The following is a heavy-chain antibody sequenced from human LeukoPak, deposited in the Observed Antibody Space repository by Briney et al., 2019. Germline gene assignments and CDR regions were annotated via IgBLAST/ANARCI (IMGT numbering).Heavy chain of an antibody. CDR2: ISVTGDSI. CDR1: GFTFSNYV. Sequence: GGSLRLSCAASGFTFSNYVMSWVRQAPGKGLEWVSTISVTGDSIYYADSVKGRFTISRDSSKNTLYLQMNSLRVDDTAVYYCAKVERFSHWGQGTLVTVSS. V-gene: IGHV3-23*01. CDR3: AKVERFSH. J-gene: IGHJ5*02.